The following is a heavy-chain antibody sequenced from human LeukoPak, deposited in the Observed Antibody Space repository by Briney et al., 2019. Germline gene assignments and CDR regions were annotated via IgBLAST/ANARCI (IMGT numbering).Heavy chain of an antibody. CDR1: GGSISSYY. Sequence: PSETLSLTCTVSGGSISSYYRSWIRQPPGKGLEWIGYIYYSGSTYYNPSLKSRVTISVDTSKNQFSLKLSSVTAADTAVYYCARDLAYCSGGSCYSMYYYYGMDVWGQGTTVTVSS. CDR3: ARDLAYCSGGSCYSMYYYYGMDV. D-gene: IGHD2-15*01. CDR2: IYYSGST. J-gene: IGHJ6*02. V-gene: IGHV4-59*12.